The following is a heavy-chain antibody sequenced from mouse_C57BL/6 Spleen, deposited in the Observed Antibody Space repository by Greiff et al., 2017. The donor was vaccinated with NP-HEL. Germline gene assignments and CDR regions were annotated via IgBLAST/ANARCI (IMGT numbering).Heavy chain of an antibody. CDR1: GFTFSDYG. CDR2: ISSGSSTI. Sequence: DVMLVESGGGLVKPGGSLKLSCAASGFTFSDYGMHWVRQAPEKGLEWVAYISSGSSTIYYADTVKGRFTISRDNAKNTLFLQMTSLRSEDTAMYYCARTYYDYDETYAMDYWGQGTSVTVSS. J-gene: IGHJ4*01. CDR3: ARTYYDYDETYAMDY. V-gene: IGHV5-17*01. D-gene: IGHD2-4*01.